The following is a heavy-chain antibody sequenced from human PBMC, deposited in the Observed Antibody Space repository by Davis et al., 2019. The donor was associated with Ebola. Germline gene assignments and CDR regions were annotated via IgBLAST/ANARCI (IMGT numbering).Heavy chain of an antibody. CDR2: ITSSGGST. Sequence: PGGSLRLSCAASGFTFSSYAMTWARQVPGKGLEWVSAITSSGGSTYYGDSVKDRFTISRDTSKNTLFLEMNSLRAEDTAVYYCAKVVTIFGVAAVQNYFDQWGQGTLVTVSS. CDR3: AKVVTIFGVAAVQNYFDQ. V-gene: IGHV3-23*01. CDR1: GFTFSSYA. D-gene: IGHD3-3*01. J-gene: IGHJ4*02.